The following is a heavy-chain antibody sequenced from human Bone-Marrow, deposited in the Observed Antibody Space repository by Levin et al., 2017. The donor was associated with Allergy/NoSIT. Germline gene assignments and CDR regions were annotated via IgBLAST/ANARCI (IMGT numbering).Heavy chain of an antibody. Sequence: RASVKVSCKASGGTFSSYAISWVRQAPGQGLEWMGGIIPIFGTANYAQKFQGRVTITADESTSTAYMELSSLRSEDTAVYYCASVWGSGILLGYFDLWGRGTLVTVSS. J-gene: IGHJ2*01. V-gene: IGHV1-69*13. CDR2: IIPIFGTA. D-gene: IGHD3-16*01. CDR3: ASVWGSGILLGYFDL. CDR1: GGTFSSYA.